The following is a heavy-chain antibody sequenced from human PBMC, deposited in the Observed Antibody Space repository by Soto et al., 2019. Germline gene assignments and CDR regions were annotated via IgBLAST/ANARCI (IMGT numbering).Heavy chain of an antibody. CDR2: IIPLFGTT. D-gene: IGHD2-15*01. CDR1: GGTFSKFV. Sequence: QVQLVQSGAEVKKPGSSVKVSCRASGGTFSKFVVSWVRQAPGQGLEWMGGIIPLFGTTNYAQKFQGRVTITADKSTTTAYMELRSLISDDTAVYYCASREGVAGPATDISPGYYFDCWGQGTLVTVSS. J-gene: IGHJ4*02. V-gene: IGHV1-69*06. CDR3: ASREGVAGPATDISPGYYFDC.